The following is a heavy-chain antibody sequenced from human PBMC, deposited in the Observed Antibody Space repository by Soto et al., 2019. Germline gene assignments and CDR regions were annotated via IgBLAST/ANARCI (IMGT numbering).Heavy chain of an antibody. J-gene: IGHJ4*02. Sequence: GVLLRLSCAASGFTLGAYAMHWVRHAPRTGMVWISYINPDGCDTNYADSVKGRFTISRDNAKNTLYLQMNSLRAEDTAVYYCEKTGASREYEYWGRGAQVTVSS. V-gene: IGHV3-74*01. CDR2: INPDGCDT. D-gene: IGHD6-6*01. CDR3: EKTGASREYEY. CDR1: GFTLGAYA.